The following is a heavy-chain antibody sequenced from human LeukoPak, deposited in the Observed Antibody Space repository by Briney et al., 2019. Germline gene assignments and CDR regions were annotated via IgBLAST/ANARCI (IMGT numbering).Heavy chain of an antibody. Sequence: GGSLRLSCVASGFPFSSYWMTWVRQAPGKGLEWVSGTSGGGGDTSYADSVKGRFTISRDNSKNTLYLHMNSLRAEDTAVYYCAKDTRYGSETFGAFDIWGQGTMITVSS. CDR3: AKDTRYGSETFGAFDI. CDR2: TSGGGGDT. CDR1: GFPFSSYW. J-gene: IGHJ3*02. V-gene: IGHV3-23*01. D-gene: IGHD3-10*01.